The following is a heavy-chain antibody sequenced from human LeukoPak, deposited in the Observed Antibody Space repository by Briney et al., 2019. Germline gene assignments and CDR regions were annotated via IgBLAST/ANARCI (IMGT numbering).Heavy chain of an antibody. CDR1: GFTFSMYG. D-gene: IGHD3-3*01. J-gene: IGHJ6*03. Sequence: GGSLRLSCAASGFTFSMYGMHCVRQAPGKGLEWVAFIQYDGTNKYYADSVKGRFTISRDNAKNTLYLQMNSLRAEDTAVYYCARVGADMDVWGKGTTVTVSS. CDR3: ARVGADMDV. CDR2: IQYDGTNK. V-gene: IGHV3-30*02.